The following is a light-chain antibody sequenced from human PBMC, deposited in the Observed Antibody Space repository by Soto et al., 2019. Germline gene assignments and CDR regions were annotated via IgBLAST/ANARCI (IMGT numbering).Light chain of an antibody. V-gene: IGKV1-5*01. J-gene: IGKJ1*01. CDR3: QQFRT. Sequence: DLQMTPSLSFLSSAVGYRVPVTCRGRPSFSGWLGWDQQKPGKAPKLMIYDASNLESGVPSRFSGSGSGTDFTLPISSLQHDDFAPYYCQQFRTVGHGNKV. CDR1: PSFSGW. CDR2: DAS.